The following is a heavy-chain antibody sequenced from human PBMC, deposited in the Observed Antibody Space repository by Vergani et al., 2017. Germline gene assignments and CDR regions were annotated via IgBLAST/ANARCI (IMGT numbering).Heavy chain of an antibody. CDR1: GFTFSSYA. Sequence: EVQLLESGGGLVQPGGSLRLSCAASGFTFSSYAMSWVRQAPGKGLEWVSAISGSGGSTYYADSVKGRFTISRDNSKNTLYMQMNSLRAEDTAVYYCAKDPLYDILTGYQEYYFDYWGRGTLVTVSS. J-gene: IGHJ4*02. CDR3: AKDPLYDILTGYQEYYFDY. D-gene: IGHD3-9*01. CDR2: ISGSGGST. V-gene: IGHV3-23*01.